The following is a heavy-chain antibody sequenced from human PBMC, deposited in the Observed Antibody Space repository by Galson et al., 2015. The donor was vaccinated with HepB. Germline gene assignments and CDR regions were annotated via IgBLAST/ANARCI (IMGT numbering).Heavy chain of an antibody. CDR2: IKQDGSEK. V-gene: IGHV3-7*03. CDR3: ARDSRWLQWGYYFDY. CDR1: GFTFSSYW. Sequence: SLRLSCAASGFTFSSYWMSWVRQAPGKGLEWVANIKQDGSEKYYVDSVKGRFTISRDNAKNSLYLQMNSLRAEDTAVYYCARDSRWLQWGYYFDYWGQGTLVTVSS. J-gene: IGHJ4*02. D-gene: IGHD5-24*01.